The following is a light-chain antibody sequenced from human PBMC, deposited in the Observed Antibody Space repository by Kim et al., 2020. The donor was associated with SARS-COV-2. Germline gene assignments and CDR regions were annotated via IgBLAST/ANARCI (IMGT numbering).Light chain of an antibody. J-gene: IGKJ5*01. CDR3: QQYDNLPPRIT. V-gene: IGKV1-33*01. CDR1: QDISNY. CDR2: DAT. Sequence: DIQMTQSPSSLSASVGDRVTITCQASQDISNYLNWYQQKPGKAPKLLIYDATNLETGVPSRFSGSGYGTDFTFPISSLQPEDIATYYCQQYDNLPPRITFGQETRLGIK.